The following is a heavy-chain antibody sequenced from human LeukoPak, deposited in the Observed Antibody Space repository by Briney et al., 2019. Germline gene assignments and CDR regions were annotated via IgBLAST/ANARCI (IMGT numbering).Heavy chain of an antibody. V-gene: IGHV4-4*07. CDR2: IYTSGST. J-gene: IGHJ4*02. Sequence: PSETLSLTCTVSGGSISSYYWSWIRQPAGRGLEWIGRIYTSGSTNYNPSLKSRVTMSVDTSKNQFSLKLSSATAADTAVYYCAREGDTMIVVDLDYWGQGTLVTVSS. CDR1: GGSISSYY. D-gene: IGHD3-22*01. CDR3: AREGDTMIVVDLDY.